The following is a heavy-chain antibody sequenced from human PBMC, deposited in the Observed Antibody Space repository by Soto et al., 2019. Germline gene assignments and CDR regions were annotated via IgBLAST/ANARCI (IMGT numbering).Heavy chain of an antibody. CDR1: GGYISSGGYY. CDR3: ARIALVPAAIYYHGMDV. CDR2: IYYSGST. Sequence: SETLSLTCTVSGGYISSGGYYWSWIRQHPGKGLEWIGYIYYSGSTYYNPSLKSRVTISVDTSKNQFSLKLSSVTAADTAVYYCARIALVPAAIYYHGMDVWGQGTTVTVSS. V-gene: IGHV4-31*03. J-gene: IGHJ6*02. D-gene: IGHD2-2*02.